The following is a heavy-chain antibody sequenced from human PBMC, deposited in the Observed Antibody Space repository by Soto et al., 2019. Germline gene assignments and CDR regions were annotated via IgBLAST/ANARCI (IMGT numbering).Heavy chain of an antibody. J-gene: IGHJ6*03. Sequence: SETLSLTCTVSGGSISSSSYYWGWIRQPPGKGLEWIGSIYYSGSTYYNPSLKSRVTISVDTSKNQFSLKLSSVTAADTALFYCARLEFGELLIYYHYYMDVWGKGTTVTVSS. CDR3: ARLEFGELLIYYHYYMDV. V-gene: IGHV4-39*01. CDR1: GGSISSSSYY. CDR2: IYYSGST. D-gene: IGHD3-10*01.